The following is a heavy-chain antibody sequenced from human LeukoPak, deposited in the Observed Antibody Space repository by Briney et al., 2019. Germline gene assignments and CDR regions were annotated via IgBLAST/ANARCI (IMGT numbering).Heavy chain of an antibody. J-gene: IGHJ4*02. CDR3: ARARDSDSGYDYFDY. CDR2: IDPSGSYT. D-gene: IGHD5-12*01. V-gene: IGHV5-10-1*01. Sequence: GESLQISCQGSGFTFLNHWVGRVRQLPGKGLEWMGKIDPSGSYTNYSPSFQGHVTISADKSISTAYLQWSSLKAADTAMYYCARARDSDSGYDYFDYWGQGSLVT. CDR1: GFTFLNHW.